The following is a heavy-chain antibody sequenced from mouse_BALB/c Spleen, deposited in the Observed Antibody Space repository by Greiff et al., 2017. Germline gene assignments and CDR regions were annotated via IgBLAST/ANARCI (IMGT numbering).Heavy chain of an antibody. CDR1: GYTFTSYW. CDR3: TKDSPGYFDV. D-gene: IGHD3-2*01. J-gene: IGHJ1*01. V-gene: IGHV1S22*01. Sequence: LQQPGSELVRPGASVKLSCKASGYTFTSYWMHWVKQRPGQGREWIGNIYPGSGSTNYDEKFKSKATLTVDTSSSTAYMQLSSLTSEDSAVYYCTKDSPGYFDVWGAGTTVTVSS. CDR2: IYPGSGST.